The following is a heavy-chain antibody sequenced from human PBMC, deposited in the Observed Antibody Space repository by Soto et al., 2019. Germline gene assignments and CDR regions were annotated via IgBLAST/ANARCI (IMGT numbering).Heavy chain of an antibody. Sequence: SETLSLTCSVSGDFISSTTYYWAWVRQAPGKGLEWVGSIYFSGSGTSHYNPSLKSRVPISVDTSKNHFPLNLTSVTAADTAVYYCARPRYRFGTSGYYPFDSWGQGTLVPVSS. V-gene: IGHV4-39*01. CDR2: IYFSGSGTS. D-gene: IGHD3-22*01. CDR1: GDFISSTTYY. CDR3: ARPRYRFGTSGYYPFDS. J-gene: IGHJ4*02.